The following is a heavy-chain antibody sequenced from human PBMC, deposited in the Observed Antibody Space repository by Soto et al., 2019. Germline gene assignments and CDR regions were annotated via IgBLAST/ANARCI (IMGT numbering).Heavy chain of an antibody. CDR1: GYPFTSYG. CDR3: ARDRYMRYCSSNSCYSLAFDI. J-gene: IGHJ3*02. D-gene: IGHD2-2*01. V-gene: IGHV1-18*01. Sequence: XSVKVSSKASGYPFTSYGIIWVRQAPGQGLEWMGWISAYNGNTNYAQKLQGRVTMTTDTSTSTAYMELRSLRSDDTAVYYCARDRYMRYCSSNSCYSLAFDIWGQGTMVTVSS. CDR2: ISAYNGNT.